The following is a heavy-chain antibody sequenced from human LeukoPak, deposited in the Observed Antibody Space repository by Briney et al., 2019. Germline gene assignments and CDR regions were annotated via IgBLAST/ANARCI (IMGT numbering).Heavy chain of an antibody. CDR1: GFTFSSYG. Sequence: GGSLRLSCAASGFTFSSYGMHWVRQAPGKGLEWVAVIWYDGSNKYCADSVKGRFTISRDNSKNTLYLQMNSLRAEDTAVYYCARDGSMVRGVIQYYFDYWGQGTLVTVSS. J-gene: IGHJ4*02. V-gene: IGHV3-33*01. CDR2: IWYDGSNK. D-gene: IGHD3-10*01. CDR3: ARDGSMVRGVIQYYFDY.